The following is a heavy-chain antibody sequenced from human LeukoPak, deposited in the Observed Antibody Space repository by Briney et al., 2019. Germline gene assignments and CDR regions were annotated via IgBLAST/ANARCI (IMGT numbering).Heavy chain of an antibody. CDR2: INPSGGGT. J-gene: IGHJ4*02. Sequence: GGSVKASCKASGYTFTNHYIHWVRQAPGQGLEWMGIINPSGGGTTYAQKFQGRVTMTRDTSTSTVYMDLSSLRSDDTAVYYCARERELRPPYFDFWGQGTLVTVSS. V-gene: IGHV1-46*01. CDR3: ARERELRPPYFDF. CDR1: GYTFTNHY. D-gene: IGHD1-26*01.